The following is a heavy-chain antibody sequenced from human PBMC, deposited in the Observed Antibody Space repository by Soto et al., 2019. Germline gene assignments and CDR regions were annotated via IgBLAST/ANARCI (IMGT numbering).Heavy chain of an antibody. V-gene: IGHV4-59*08. CDR2: IYYSGIT. D-gene: IGHD3-3*01. CDR3: ARLRRITFFVAV. J-gene: IGHJ6*02. Sequence: PSETLSLTCTVSGGSISSYYWSWIRQPPGKGLEWIGYIYYSGITNYNPSLKSRVTISVDTSKNQFSLKLSSVTAADTAVYYCARLRRITFFVAVWGQGTTVTVSS. CDR1: GGSISSYY.